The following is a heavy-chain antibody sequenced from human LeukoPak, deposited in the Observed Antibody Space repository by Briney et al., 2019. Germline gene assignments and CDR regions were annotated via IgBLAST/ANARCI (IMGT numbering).Heavy chain of an antibody. CDR3: ARDPRGYCGGDCCPYY. CDR2: MSYDGTNK. J-gene: IGHJ4*02. CDR1: GFTFSNYG. V-gene: IGHV3-30-3*01. Sequence: GGSLRPSCAASGFTFSNYGMHWVRRAPGKGLEWLAVMSYDGTNKYYADSVKGRFTISRDSSKNTLFLQMNSLRVEDTAVYYCARDPRGYCGGDCCPYYWGQGTLVIVSS. D-gene: IGHD2-21*02.